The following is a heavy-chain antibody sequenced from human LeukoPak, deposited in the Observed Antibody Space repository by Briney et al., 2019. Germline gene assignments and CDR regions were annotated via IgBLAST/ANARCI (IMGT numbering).Heavy chain of an antibody. V-gene: IGHV1-46*01. Sequence: ASVKVSCKTSGYTFTSYYMHWVRQAPGQGLEWMGIINPSGDSTTYTQKFQGKVTMTRETSTRTVYMELSSLRCEDTAVYYCVRGGPADYWGQGTLVTVSS. CDR2: INPSGDST. CDR1: GYTFTSYY. CDR3: VRGGPADY. J-gene: IGHJ4*02.